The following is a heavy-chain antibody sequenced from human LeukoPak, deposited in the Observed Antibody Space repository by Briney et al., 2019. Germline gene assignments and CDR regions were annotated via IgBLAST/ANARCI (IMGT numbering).Heavy chain of an antibody. V-gene: IGHV3-23*01. Sequence: GGSLRLSCAASGFTFTSYSMNWVRQAPGKGLEWVSTISGGGGSTYYADSVKGRFTISRDNSKNTLYLQMNSLRAGDTAVYYCARDGGVRGVMGYYYYGMDVWGQGTTVTVSS. D-gene: IGHD3-10*01. CDR3: ARDGGVRGVMGYYYYGMDV. J-gene: IGHJ6*02. CDR2: ISGGGGST. CDR1: GFTFTSYS.